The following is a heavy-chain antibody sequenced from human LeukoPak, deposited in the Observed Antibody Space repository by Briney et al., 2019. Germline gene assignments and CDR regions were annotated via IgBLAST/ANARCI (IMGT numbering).Heavy chain of an antibody. CDR1: GSTLSSYA. CDR2: ISDSGTST. V-gene: IGHV3-23*01. D-gene: IGHD3-10*01. Sequence: PGGSLRLSCAASGSTLSSYAMIWVRQAPGKGLEWVSLISDSGTSTYYPDSVKGRFTISRDNSKNTVYLQKNSLRAEDTAVYYCAKGVSCYGSGRPFDYWGQGTLVTVSS. CDR3: AKGVSCYGSGRPFDY. J-gene: IGHJ4*02.